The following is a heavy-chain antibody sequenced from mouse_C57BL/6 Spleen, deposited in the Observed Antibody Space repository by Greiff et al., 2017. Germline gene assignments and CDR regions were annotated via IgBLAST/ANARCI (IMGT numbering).Heavy chain of an antibody. J-gene: IGHJ2*01. CDR2: LYPGSGNT. Sequence: VQLQQSGPELVKPGASVKISCKASGYSFTSYYIHWVKQRPGQGLEWIGWLYPGSGNTKYNEKFKGKATLTADTSSSTAYMQLSSLTSEDSAVYYCARYDYDYFDYWGQGTTLTVSS. CDR1: GYSFTSYY. V-gene: IGHV1-66*01. CDR3: ARYDYDYFDY. D-gene: IGHD2-4*01.